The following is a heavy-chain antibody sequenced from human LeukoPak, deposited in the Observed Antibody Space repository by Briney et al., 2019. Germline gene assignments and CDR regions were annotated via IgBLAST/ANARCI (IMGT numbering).Heavy chain of an antibody. D-gene: IGHD3-22*01. CDR2: IKTDGSEK. CDR3: ATYSSLNRREFQY. CDR1: GFTFSSYW. Sequence: GGSLRFSCAASGFTFSSYWMGWVRQAPGKGLQWVANIKTDGSEKYYVDSVKGRFTISRDNAKNSLYLQMNSLRAEDTAVYYCATYSSLNRREFQYWGQGTLLTVSS. J-gene: IGHJ1*01. V-gene: IGHV3-7*01.